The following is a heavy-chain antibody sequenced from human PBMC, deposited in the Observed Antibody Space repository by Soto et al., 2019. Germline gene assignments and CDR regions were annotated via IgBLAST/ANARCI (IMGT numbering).Heavy chain of an antibody. CDR3: ARGIVRGGFDI. J-gene: IGHJ3*02. Sequence: QVQLQEAGPGLVRPSQTLSLTCTVAGGSMNENDYYWSWLRQSPGQGLQWIGYIYDTWTTSYSPSLKSRVTMSADTSRNQFSLKLTSVTAADTALYFCARGIVRGGFDIWGQGTLVTVSS. D-gene: IGHD3-10*02. V-gene: IGHV4-30-4*01. CDR2: IYDTWTT. CDR1: GGSMNENDYY.